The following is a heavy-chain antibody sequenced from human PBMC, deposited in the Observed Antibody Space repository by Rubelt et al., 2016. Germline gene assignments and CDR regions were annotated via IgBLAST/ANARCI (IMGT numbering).Heavy chain of an antibody. CDR1: GYTFTSYG. CDR2: ISAYNGNT. CDR3: ARDPTTRFTSTGWFDP. Sequence: QVQLVQSGAEVKKPGASVKVSCKASGYTFTSYGISWVRQAPGQGLEWMGWISAYNGNTNYAQKIQGRVTMTADTSTSTAYMELRSLRSDDTAVYYCARDPTTRFTSTGWFDPWGQGTLVTVSS. D-gene: IGHD5-12*01. V-gene: IGHV1-18*01. J-gene: IGHJ5*02.